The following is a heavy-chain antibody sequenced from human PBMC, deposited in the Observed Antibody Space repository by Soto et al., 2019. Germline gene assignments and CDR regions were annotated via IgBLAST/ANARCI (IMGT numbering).Heavy chain of an antibody. J-gene: IGHJ4*02. CDR1: GFTFSSYA. CDR2: ISGSGGST. V-gene: IGHV3-23*01. Sequence: PGGSLRLSCAASGFTFSSYAMSWVRQAPGKGLEWVSAISGSGGSTYYADSVKGRFTISRDNSKNTLYLQMNSLRAEDTAVYYCAKVRAAALGYGSGSYAYDYWGQGTLVTVSS. CDR3: AKVRAAALGYGSGSYAYDY. D-gene: IGHD3-10*01.